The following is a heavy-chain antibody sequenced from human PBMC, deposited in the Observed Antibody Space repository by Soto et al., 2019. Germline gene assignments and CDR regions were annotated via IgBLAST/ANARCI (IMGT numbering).Heavy chain of an antibody. V-gene: IGHV1-3*01. Sequence: ASVKVSCKASGYTFTSYAMHWVRQAPGQRLEWMGWINAGNGNTKYSQKFQGRVTITRDTSASTAYMELSSLRSEDTAVYYCARPLGGSESYYPFDYWGQGTLVTVSS. CDR2: INAGNGNT. J-gene: IGHJ4*02. CDR1: GYTFTSYA. CDR3: ARPLGGSESYYPFDY. D-gene: IGHD3-10*01.